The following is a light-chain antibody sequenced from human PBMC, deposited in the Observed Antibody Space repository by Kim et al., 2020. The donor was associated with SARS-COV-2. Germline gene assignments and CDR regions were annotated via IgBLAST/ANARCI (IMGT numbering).Light chain of an antibody. J-gene: IGKJ2*01. CDR2: AAS. Sequence: DIQMTQSPSSLSASVGDRVTITCRASQSLSNYLNWYQQKRGRAPVLLIYAASSLRSGVPSRFSGSGSGTEFTLTISSLEPEDFATYYCQQSYRNPRTFGQGTKLEI. V-gene: IGKV1-39*01. CDR3: QQSYRNPRT. CDR1: QSLSNY.